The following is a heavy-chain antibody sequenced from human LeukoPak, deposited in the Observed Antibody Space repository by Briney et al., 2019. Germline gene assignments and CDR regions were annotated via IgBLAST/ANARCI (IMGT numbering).Heavy chain of an antibody. J-gene: IGHJ6*02. D-gene: IGHD1-26*01. CDR2: MNPDSGNT. CDR1: GYTFTDYD. Sequence: ASVRVSCKSSGYTFTDYDINWVRQAAGQGLEWMGWMNPDSGNTGYAQKFQGRVTMTRDTSTNTAYMELTSLRSEDTAVYYCARDNRGELLSDYYYGMDVWGQGTTVTVSS. V-gene: IGHV1-8*02. CDR3: ARDNRGELLSDYYYGMDV.